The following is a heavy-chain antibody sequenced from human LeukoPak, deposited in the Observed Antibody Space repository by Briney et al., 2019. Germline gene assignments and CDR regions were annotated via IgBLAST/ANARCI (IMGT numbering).Heavy chain of an antibody. CDR3: AREGTMIVVARDAFDI. V-gene: IGHV1-46*01. CDR1: GYTFTSYY. D-gene: IGHD3-22*01. J-gene: IGHJ3*02. Sequence: ASVKVSCKASGYTFTSYYMHWVRQAPGQGLEWMGIINPSGGSTSYAQKFQGRVTMTRDMSASTVYMELSSLRSEDTAVYYCAREGTMIVVARDAFDIWGQGTMVTVSS. CDR2: INPSGGST.